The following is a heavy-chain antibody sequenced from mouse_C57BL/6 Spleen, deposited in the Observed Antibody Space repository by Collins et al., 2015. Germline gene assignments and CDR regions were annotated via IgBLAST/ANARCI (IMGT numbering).Heavy chain of an antibody. CDR3: ARAGYDGNAPYAMDY. Sequence: EVQLQQSGPELVKPGASVKIPCKASGYTFTDYNMDWVKQSHGKSLEWIGDINPNNGGTIYNQKFKGKATLTVDKSSSTAYMELRSLTSEDTAVFYCARAGYDGNAPYAMDYWGQGTSVTVSS. V-gene: IGHV1-18*01. CDR2: INPNNGGT. CDR1: GYTFTDYN. D-gene: IGHD2-3*01. J-gene: IGHJ4*01.